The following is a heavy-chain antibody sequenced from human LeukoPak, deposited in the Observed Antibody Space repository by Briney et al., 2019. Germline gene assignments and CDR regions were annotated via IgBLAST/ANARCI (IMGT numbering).Heavy chain of an antibody. Sequence: GGSLRLSCAASGFTVSSNYMSWVRQAPGKGLEWVSYISSSGSTIYYADSVKGRFTISRDNSKNTLYLQMNSLRAEDTAVFYCAKRDSSGSYYFDYWGQGTLVTVSS. CDR1: GFTVSSNY. V-gene: IGHV3-11*01. J-gene: IGHJ4*02. D-gene: IGHD3-22*01. CDR3: AKRDSSGSYYFDY. CDR2: ISSSGSTI.